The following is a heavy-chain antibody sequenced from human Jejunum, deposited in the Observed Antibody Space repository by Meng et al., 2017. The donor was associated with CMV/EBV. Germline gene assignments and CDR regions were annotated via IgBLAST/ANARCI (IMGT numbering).Heavy chain of an antibody. CDR2: IYYTGST. Sequence: QRQLQDAGPDLVKPSDPLSLLCTVSGDSISSSNYYWGWIRQSPGKGLEWIGSIYYTGSTYYNPSLKSRLTISIDTSKNQFSLKLSSVTAADTAIYYCARGLSTSSSGYWGQGTLVTVSS. V-gene: IGHV4-39*07. D-gene: IGHD6-6*01. J-gene: IGHJ4*02. CDR1: GDSISSSNYY. CDR3: ARGLSTSSSGY.